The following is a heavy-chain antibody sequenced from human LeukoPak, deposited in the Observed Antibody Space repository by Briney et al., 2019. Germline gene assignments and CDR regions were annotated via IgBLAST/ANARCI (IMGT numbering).Heavy chain of an antibody. Sequence: ASVKVSCKASGYTFTSYDINWVRQATGQGLEWMGWMNPNSGNTGYAQKFQGRVTMTRNTSISTAYMELSSLRSEDTAVYYCARGITIFGVVTYYYFDYWGQGTLVTVSS. CDR1: GYTFTSYD. CDR3: ARGITIFGVVTYYYFDY. V-gene: IGHV1-8*01. D-gene: IGHD3-3*01. J-gene: IGHJ4*02. CDR2: MNPNSGNT.